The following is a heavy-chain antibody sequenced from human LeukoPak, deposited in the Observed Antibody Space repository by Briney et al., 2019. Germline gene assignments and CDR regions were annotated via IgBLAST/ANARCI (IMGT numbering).Heavy chain of an antibody. CDR3: ARGVGY. V-gene: IGHV4-31*03. J-gene: IGHJ1*01. D-gene: IGHD1-26*01. CDR2: IYDSVST. CDR1: GGPISGGSYY. Sequence: SETLSLTCTVSGGPISGGSYYMSWIRRHPGMGLEWIGYIYDSVSTYYNPSLKSRVTISVDTSKHQFSLRLSSVTAADTAVYYWARGVGYWGPGTLVTVSS.